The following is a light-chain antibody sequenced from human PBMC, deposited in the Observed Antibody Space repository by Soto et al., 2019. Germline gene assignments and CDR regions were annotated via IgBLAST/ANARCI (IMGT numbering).Light chain of an antibody. CDR1: QGINDN. J-gene: IGKJ1*01. Sequence: DIQMTQSRSAMSASVGHKLTITFRASQGINDNLAWFKQKPGQVPKRMSYGAFSLQRGVPSRFSGSGSGTEFTLTISSLKPEDFATYYCLQHNTFPWTFGQGTKVDI. V-gene: IGKV1-17*03. CDR2: GAF. CDR3: LQHNTFPWT.